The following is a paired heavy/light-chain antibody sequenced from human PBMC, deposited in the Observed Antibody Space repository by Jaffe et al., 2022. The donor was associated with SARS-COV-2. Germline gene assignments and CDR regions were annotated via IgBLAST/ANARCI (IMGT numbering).Heavy chain of an antibody. CDR3: ARDYTRIQLVSFFDY. V-gene: IGHV3-30-3*01. J-gene: IGHJ4*02. CDR2: ISYDGSNK. Sequence: QVQLVESGGGVVQPGRSLRLSCAASGFIFSSYAMHWVRQAPGKGLEWVAIISYDGSNKYYADSVKGRFTISRDNSKNTLYLQMNSLRAEDTAVYYCARDYTRIQLVSFFDYWGQGTLVTVSS. D-gene: IGHD5-18*01. CDR1: GFIFSSYA.
Light chain of an antibody. J-gene: IGKJ3*01. CDR3: QQYGSSPLT. Sequence: EIVLTQSPGTLSLSPGERATLSCRASQSVSSSYLAWYQQKPGQAPRLLIYGASSRATGIPDRFSGSGSGTDFTLTISRLEPEDFAVYYCQQYGSSPLTFGPGTKVDIK. V-gene: IGKV3-20*01. CDR1: QSVSSSY. CDR2: GAS.